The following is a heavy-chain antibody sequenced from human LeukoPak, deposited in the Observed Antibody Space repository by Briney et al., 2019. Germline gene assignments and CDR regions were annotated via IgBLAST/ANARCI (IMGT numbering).Heavy chain of an antibody. CDR2: IDYSGST. CDR1: GGSISSYY. D-gene: IGHD3/OR15-3a*01. J-gene: IGHJ4*02. CDR3: ARLDGGY. V-gene: IGHV4-59*08. Sequence: SETLSLTCTVSGGSISSYYWSWIRQPPGKGLEWIGYIDYSGSTNYNPSLRSRVTISVDRSKNQFSLKVRSVTAADTAVYYCARLDGGYWGQGTLVTVSS.